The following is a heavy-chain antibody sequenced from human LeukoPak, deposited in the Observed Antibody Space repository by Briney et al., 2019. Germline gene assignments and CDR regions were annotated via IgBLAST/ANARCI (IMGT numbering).Heavy chain of an antibody. CDR3: AMGGSGTVVTKDYYYYGMDV. D-gene: IGHD4-23*01. Sequence: GGSLRLSCAASGFTFNSYAMTWVRQAPGKGLEWVSVISGSGGNTYYAEPVKGRFTISRHNSKNTLYLQMNSLRAEDTAVYYCAMGGSGTVVTKDYYYYGMDVWGQGTTVTVSS. CDR1: GFTFNSYA. CDR2: ISGSGGNT. J-gene: IGHJ6*02. V-gene: IGHV3-23*01.